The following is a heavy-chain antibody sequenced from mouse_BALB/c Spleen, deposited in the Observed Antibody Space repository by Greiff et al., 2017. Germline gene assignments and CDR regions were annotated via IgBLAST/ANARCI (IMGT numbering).Heavy chain of an antibody. CDR2: IDPENGDT. CDR1: GFNIKDYY. D-gene: IGHD2-4*01. Sequence: EVQLQQSGAELVRSGASVKLSCTASGFNIKDYYMHWVKQRPEQGLEWIGWIDPENGDTEYAPKFQGKATMTADTSSNTAYLQLSSLTSEDTAVYYCNANYDYEGWFAYWGQGSLVTVSA. CDR3: NANYDYEGWFAY. V-gene: IGHV14-4*02. J-gene: IGHJ3*01.